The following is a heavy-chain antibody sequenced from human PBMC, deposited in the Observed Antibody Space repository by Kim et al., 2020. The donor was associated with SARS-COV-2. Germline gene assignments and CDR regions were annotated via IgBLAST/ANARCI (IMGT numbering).Heavy chain of an antibody. V-gene: IGHV3-33*06. Sequence: SVKGRFTISRDNSKNTLYLQMNSLRAEDTAVYYCAKDLGYSSTLYGMDVWGQGTTVTVSS. J-gene: IGHJ6*02. D-gene: IGHD6-13*01. CDR3: AKDLGYSSTLYGMDV.